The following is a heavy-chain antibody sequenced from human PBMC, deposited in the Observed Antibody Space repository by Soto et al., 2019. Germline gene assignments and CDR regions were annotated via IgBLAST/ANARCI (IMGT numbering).Heavy chain of an antibody. J-gene: IGHJ5*02. Sequence: QVQLQQWGAGLLKPSETLSLTCAVYGGSFSGYYGSWIRKPPGKGLEGTREINHSGSTNYNPNLKSRVTISVETSKNLFSLKLSSVTAADRAVYCCARGIRGGTRNWFDPWGQGTLVTVSS. D-gene: IGHD3-10*01. CDR3: ARGIRGGTRNWFDP. V-gene: IGHV4-34*01. CDR1: GGSFSGYY. CDR2: INHSGST.